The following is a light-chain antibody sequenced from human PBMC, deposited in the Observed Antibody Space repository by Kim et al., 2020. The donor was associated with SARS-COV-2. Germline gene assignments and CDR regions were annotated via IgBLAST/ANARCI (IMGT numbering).Light chain of an antibody. J-gene: IGLJ1*01. V-gene: IGLV3-1*01. CDR2: QDS. CDR1: KLGDKY. CDR3: QAWDSSTYV. Sequence: SYELTQPSSVSVSPGQTASITCSGDKLGDKYACWYQQKPGQSPVLVIYQDSKRPSGIPERFSGSNSGNTATLTISGTQAMDEADYYCQAWDSSTYVFGPGTKVTVL.